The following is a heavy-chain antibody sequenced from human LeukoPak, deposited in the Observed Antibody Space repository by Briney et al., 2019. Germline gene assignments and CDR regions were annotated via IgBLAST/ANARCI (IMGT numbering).Heavy chain of an antibody. D-gene: IGHD6-19*01. Sequence: GGSLRPSCAASGFSFSSYGMHWVRQAPGKGLEWVTFIRYDGSNKFYADSVKGRFTISRDSSKNTLYLQMNSLRDEDTAVYYCAKDNAAVVDFWGQGTLVTVSS. CDR2: IRYDGSNK. CDR3: AKDNAAVVDF. CDR1: GFSFSSYG. V-gene: IGHV3-30*02. J-gene: IGHJ4*02.